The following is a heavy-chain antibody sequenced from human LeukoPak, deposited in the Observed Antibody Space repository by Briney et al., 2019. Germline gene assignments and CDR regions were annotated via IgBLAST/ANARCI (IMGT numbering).Heavy chain of an antibody. J-gene: IGHJ4*02. CDR2: INFDANNT. V-gene: IGHV3-74*01. CDR3: ARDLITMVRGVPGGY. Sequence: GGSLRLSCAASGFTFSDYWMHWVRQAPGKGPVWVSRINFDANNTLYADSVKGRFTISRDNAKNSLYLQMNSLRAEDTAVYYCARDLITMVRGVPGGYWGQGTLVTVSS. D-gene: IGHD3-10*01. CDR1: GFTFSDYW.